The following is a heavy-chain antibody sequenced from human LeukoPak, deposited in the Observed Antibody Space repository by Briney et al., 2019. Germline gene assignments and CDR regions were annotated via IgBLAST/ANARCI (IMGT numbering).Heavy chain of an antibody. Sequence: SETLSLTCAVYGGSFSGYYWSWIRQPPGKGLEWIGEINHSGSTNYNPSLKSRVTISVDTSKNQFSLKLSFVTAADTAVYYCARAYDYGDYAKRLNAFDIWGQGTMVTVSS. D-gene: IGHD4-17*01. CDR2: INHSGST. CDR3: ARAYDYGDYAKRLNAFDI. CDR1: GGSFSGYY. V-gene: IGHV4-34*01. J-gene: IGHJ3*02.